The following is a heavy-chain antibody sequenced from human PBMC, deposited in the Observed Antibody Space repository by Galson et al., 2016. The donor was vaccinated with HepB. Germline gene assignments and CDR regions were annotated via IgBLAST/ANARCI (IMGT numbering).Heavy chain of an antibody. J-gene: IGHJ4*02. D-gene: IGHD3-3*01. Sequence: SVKVSCKASGYTFTSYDINWVRQATGQGLEWMGWMNPNSDNSGYAQRFQGRVTMTRHTSMSTAYMELSSLRSDDTAVYFCARGRGISYYSLWSGYSLDYWGQGTLVTVSS. CDR2: MNPNSDNS. V-gene: IGHV1-8*01. CDR1: GYTFTSYD. CDR3: ARGRGISYYSLWSGYSLDY.